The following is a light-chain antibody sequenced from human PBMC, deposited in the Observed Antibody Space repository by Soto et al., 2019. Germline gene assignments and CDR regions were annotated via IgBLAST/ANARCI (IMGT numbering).Light chain of an antibody. J-gene: IGKJ2*01. CDR2: AAS. V-gene: IGKV1-39*01. CDR3: QQSYNSPMYT. Sequence: DIQMTQSPSSLSASVGDRVTITCRASQSISRSLNWYQQKPGKAPRLLIYAASSLQNGVPSRFSGSGSGTDFTLTIISLQPEDAAIYSCQQSYNSPMYTFGQGTTLEIK. CDR1: QSISRS.